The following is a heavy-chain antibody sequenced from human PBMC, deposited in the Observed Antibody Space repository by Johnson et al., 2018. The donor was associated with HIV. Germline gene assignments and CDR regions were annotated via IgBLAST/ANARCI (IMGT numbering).Heavy chain of an antibody. CDR2: ISYDGSNK. D-gene: IGHD2/OR15-2a*01. CDR1: GFTFSSYA. Sequence: QVQLVEPGGGLVQPGGSLRLSCAASGFTFSSYAMNWVRQAPGKGLEWVAVISYDGSNKYYADSVKGRFTISRDNSKNTLYLQMNSLRAEDTAVYYCAKNSAAFDIWGQGTMVTVSS. CDR3: AKNSAAFDI. V-gene: IGHV3-30*04. J-gene: IGHJ3*02.